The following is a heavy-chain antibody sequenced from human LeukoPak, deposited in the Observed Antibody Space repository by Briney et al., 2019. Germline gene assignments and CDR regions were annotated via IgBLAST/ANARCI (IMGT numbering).Heavy chain of an antibody. V-gene: IGHV4-38-2*02. CDR3: AKAHGKYCSGGSCYFDY. CDR2: ICNSGST. D-gene: IGHD2-15*01. Sequence: SETLSLTCTVSGYSISSGDYWGWIRQPPGKVVEWFGSICNSGSTYYNPSLKSRFTISGDTSKNQLSLKLSSVSAADTAVYYCAKAHGKYCSGGSCYFDYGGQGTRVTVSS. CDR1: GYSISSGDY. J-gene: IGHJ4*02.